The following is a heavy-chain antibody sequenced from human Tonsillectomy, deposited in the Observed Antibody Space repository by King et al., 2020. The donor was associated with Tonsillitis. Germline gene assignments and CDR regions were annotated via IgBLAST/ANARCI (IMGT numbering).Heavy chain of an antibody. J-gene: IGHJ6*02. D-gene: IGHD4-23*01. Sequence: VQLVESGGLVVQPGESLRLSCAASGFSFNDYAMHWVRQALGKGLEWVSLITWDGVNTYYGDSVQGRFTISRDNSKNSVYLQMNSLRDEDTALYFCAKWLGGDYYGGTGMDVWGQGTTVTVSS. CDR3: AKWLGGDYYGGTGMDV. CDR1: GFSFNDYA. CDR2: ITWDGVNT. V-gene: IGHV3-43D*04.